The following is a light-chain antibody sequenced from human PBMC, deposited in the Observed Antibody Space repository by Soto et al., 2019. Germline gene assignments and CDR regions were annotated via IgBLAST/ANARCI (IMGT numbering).Light chain of an antibody. CDR3: QQYKDWPPLT. CDR1: QSVNID. Sequence: EIAMTQSPVTLSASPGERVTLSCRASQSVNIDLAWYPQRPGQAPRVLIYGASNRASGIPDRFSGSGSGTDFTLTISSLEPDDFALYYCQQYKDWPPLTFGGGTRVEIK. CDR2: GAS. V-gene: IGKV3D-15*01. J-gene: IGKJ4*01.